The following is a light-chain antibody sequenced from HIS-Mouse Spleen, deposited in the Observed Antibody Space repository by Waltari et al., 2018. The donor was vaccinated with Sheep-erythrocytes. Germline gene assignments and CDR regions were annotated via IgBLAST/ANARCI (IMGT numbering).Light chain of an antibody. Sequence: EIVLTHSPATLSLSPGERATLSCRSSQSVSSYLAWYQQKPGQAPRLLIYDASNRATVIQARFSGSGSGTDFTITISSLEPEDFAVYYCQQSSNWYTFGQGTKLEIK. CDR2: DAS. CDR1: QSVSSY. V-gene: IGKV3-11*01. J-gene: IGKJ2*01. CDR3: QQSSNWYT.